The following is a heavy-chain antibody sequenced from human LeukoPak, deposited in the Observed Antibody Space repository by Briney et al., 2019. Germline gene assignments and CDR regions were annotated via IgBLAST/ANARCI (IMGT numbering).Heavy chain of an antibody. V-gene: IGHV3-21*01. CDR2: ISSRNGHI. CDR3: AREGITVFGVEENWFNH. Sequence: GGSLRLSCAASGFTFSSYSMNWVRQAPGKGLEWVSFISSRNGHIFYADSVKGRFTISRDNANNSLYLQMNSLRAEDTAVYYCAREGITVFGVEENWFNHWGQGTLVIVYS. D-gene: IGHD3-3*01. J-gene: IGHJ5*02. CDR1: GFTFSSYS.